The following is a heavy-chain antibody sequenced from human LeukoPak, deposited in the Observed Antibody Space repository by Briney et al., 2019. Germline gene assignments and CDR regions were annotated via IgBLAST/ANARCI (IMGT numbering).Heavy chain of an antibody. CDR3: ARGNYYDSSGHWVAFDI. J-gene: IGHJ3*02. Sequence: GASVKVSCKASGYTFTSYGISWVRQAPGQGLEWMGWISAYNGNTNYAQKLQGRVTMTTDTSTSTAYMELRSLRSDDTAVYYCARGNYYDSSGHWVAFDIWGQGTMVTVSS. CDR2: ISAYNGNT. V-gene: IGHV1-18*01. CDR1: GYTFTSYG. D-gene: IGHD3-22*01.